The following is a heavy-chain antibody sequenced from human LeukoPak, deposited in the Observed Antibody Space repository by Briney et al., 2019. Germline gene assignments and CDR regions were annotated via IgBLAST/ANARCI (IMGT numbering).Heavy chain of an antibody. CDR1: KFDFSNYN. D-gene: IGHD3-3*01. CDR2: ISGSGSST. J-gene: IGHJ6*03. CDR3: AKFKSGYPSYMDV. V-gene: IGHV3-23*01. Sequence: GGSLRLSCTSSKFDFSNYNLNWVRQAPGKGLEWVSAISGSGSSTYYADSVKGRFTISRDNSRNTLYLQMNSLRAEDTAVYYCAKFKSGYPSYMDVWGKGTTVTVSS.